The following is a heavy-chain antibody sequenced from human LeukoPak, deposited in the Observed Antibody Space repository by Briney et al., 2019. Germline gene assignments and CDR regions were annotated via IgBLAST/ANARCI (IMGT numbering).Heavy chain of an antibody. CDR3: ARDRGVTVPRRRLDY. D-gene: IGHD6-19*01. V-gene: IGHV4-4*07. CDR2: ISTSGST. Sequence: SESLSLTCTVSGGSISGYYWSWLRQPAGEGLEWIGRISTSGSTNYNPSLKSRVTISVDNSNNQFSLRLSSATAADTAVYYCARDRGVTVPRRRLDYWGQGTLVTVSS. CDR1: GGSISGYY. J-gene: IGHJ4*02.